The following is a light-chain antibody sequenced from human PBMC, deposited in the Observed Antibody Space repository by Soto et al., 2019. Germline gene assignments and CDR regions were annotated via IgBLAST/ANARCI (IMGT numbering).Light chain of an antibody. Sequence: QSALTQPASVSGSPGQSITISCTGTSSDVCDYNYVSWYQQHPGKAPKLMIYDVSNRPSGVSNRFSGSKSGSTASLTISGLQAEDEADYYCSSYTSSTTRVFGTGTKLTVL. CDR1: SSDVCDYNY. J-gene: IGLJ1*01. V-gene: IGLV2-14*01. CDR3: SSYTSSTTRV. CDR2: DVS.